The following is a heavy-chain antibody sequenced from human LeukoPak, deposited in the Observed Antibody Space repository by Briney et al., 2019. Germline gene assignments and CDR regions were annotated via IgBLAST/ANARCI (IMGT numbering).Heavy chain of an antibody. D-gene: IGHD2-2*01. CDR3: ARGCSSTSCRYNWFDP. J-gene: IGHJ5*02. V-gene: IGHV1-46*01. CDR2: INPSGGST. CDR1: RYTFTSYY. Sequence: ASVKVSCKASRYTFTSYYMHWVRQAPGQGLEWMGIINPSGGSTSYAQKFQGRVTMTRDTSTSTVYMELSSLRSEDTAVYYCARGCSSTSCRYNWFDPWGQGTLVTVSS.